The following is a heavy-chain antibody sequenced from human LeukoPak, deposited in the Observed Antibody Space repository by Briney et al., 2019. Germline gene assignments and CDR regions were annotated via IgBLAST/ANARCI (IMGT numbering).Heavy chain of an antibody. CDR3: ARSYYDTPANDY. D-gene: IGHD3-22*01. V-gene: IGHV4-61*01. CDR1: GGSVSSGSYY. CDR2: IYYSGST. Sequence: PSETLSLTCTVSGGSVSSGSYYWSWIRQPPGTGLEWIGYIYYSGSTNYNPSLKSRVTISVDTSKNQFSLKLSSVTAADTAVYYCARSYYDTPANDYWGQGTLVTVSS. J-gene: IGHJ4*02.